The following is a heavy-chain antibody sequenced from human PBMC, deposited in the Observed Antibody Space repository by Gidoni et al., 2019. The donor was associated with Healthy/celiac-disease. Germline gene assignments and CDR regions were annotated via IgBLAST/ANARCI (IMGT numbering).Heavy chain of an antibody. CDR2: IWYDGSNK. Sequence: QVQLVESGGGVVQPGRSLRLSCAASGFTFSSYGMHWVRQAPGKGLEWVAVIWYDGSNKYYADSVKGRFTISRDNSKNTLYLQMNSLRAEDTAVYYCARDEGDGYNLNIDYWGQGTLVTVSS. CDR1: GFTFSSYG. D-gene: IGHD5-12*01. J-gene: IGHJ4*02. V-gene: IGHV3-33*01. CDR3: ARDEGDGYNLNIDY.